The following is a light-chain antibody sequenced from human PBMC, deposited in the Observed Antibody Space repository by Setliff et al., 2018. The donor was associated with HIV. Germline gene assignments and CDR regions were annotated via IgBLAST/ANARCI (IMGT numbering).Light chain of an antibody. CDR3: SSYTRSSPYV. CDR1: SDDVGGSNY. V-gene: IGLV2-14*01. CDR2: EVT. Sequence: QSVLAQPASMSGSPGQSITISCTGSSDDVGGSNYVSWYQQHPGKAPKLIIYEVTVRPSGVSSRFSGSKSGNTASLTISGLQAEDEADYYCSSYTRSSPYVFGAGTKVTVL. J-gene: IGLJ1*01.